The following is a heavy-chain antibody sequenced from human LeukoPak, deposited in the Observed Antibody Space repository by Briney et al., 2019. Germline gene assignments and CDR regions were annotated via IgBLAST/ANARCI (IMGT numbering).Heavy chain of an antibody. CDR1: GYTFTGYY. V-gene: IGHV1-2*02. J-gene: IGHJ5*02. D-gene: IGHD4-17*01. CDR2: INPNSGGT. CDR3: ARPLDYDWFDP. Sequence: ASVKVSCKASGYTFTGYYMHWVRQVPGQGLEWMGWINPNSGGTNYAQKFQGRVTMTRDTSISTTYMELSRLRSDDTAVYYCARPLDYDWFDPWGQGTLVTVSS.